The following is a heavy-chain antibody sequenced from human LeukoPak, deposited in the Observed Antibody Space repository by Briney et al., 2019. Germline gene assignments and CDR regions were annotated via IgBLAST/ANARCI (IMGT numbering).Heavy chain of an antibody. V-gene: IGHV4-61*01. CDR2: IYYSGST. J-gene: IGHJ4*02. D-gene: IGHD3-9*01. CDR3: ARAPRYYDILTGYQTPFDY. Sequence: PSETLSLTCTASGCSVSSGSYYWSWIRQPPGKGLEWIGYIYYSGSTNYNPSLKSRVTISVDTSKNQFSLKLSSVTAADTAVYYCARAPRYYDILTGYQTPFDYWGQGTLVTVSS. CDR1: GCSVSSGSYY.